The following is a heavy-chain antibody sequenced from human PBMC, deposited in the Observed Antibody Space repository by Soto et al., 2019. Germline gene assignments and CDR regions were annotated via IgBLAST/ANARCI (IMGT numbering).Heavy chain of an antibody. V-gene: IGHV3-74*01. Sequence: EVQLVESGGGLVQPGGSLRLSCAASGFTFSSYWIHWVRQGPGKGLVWVSRINTDASRTNYADSVKGRFTISRDNSKNTVYLQVNSLRDEATALYFCVRGASGRYYMDVWGKGTTVTVSS. J-gene: IGHJ6*03. CDR3: VRGASGRYYMDV. CDR2: INTDASRT. CDR1: GFTFSSYW. D-gene: IGHD3-10*01.